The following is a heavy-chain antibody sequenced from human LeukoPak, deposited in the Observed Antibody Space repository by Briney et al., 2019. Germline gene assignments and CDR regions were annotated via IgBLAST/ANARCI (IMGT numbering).Heavy chain of an antibody. Sequence: SETLSLTCAVYGGSFSGYYWSWIRQPPGKGLEWIGEINHSGSTNYNPSLKSRVTISVDTSKNQFSLKLSSVTAADTAVYYCARDGGGRWLLLSLRYYFDYWGQGTLVTVSS. V-gene: IGHV4-34*01. J-gene: IGHJ4*02. CDR2: INHSGST. CDR1: GGSFSGYY. D-gene: IGHD3-22*01. CDR3: ARDGGGRWLLLSLRYYFDY.